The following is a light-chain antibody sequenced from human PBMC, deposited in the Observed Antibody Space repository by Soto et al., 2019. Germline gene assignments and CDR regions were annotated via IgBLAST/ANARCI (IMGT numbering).Light chain of an antibody. CDR3: QQYSRDPWT. V-gene: IGKV1-5*03. Sequence: DIQMTQSPSTLSAFVGDRVTITCRASQRISNWLAWYQQKPGYAPNLLIYKVSTLNTGVPSRFSGSGSGTGFTITISSLQPDDFATYYCQQYSRDPWTFGQGTKVDI. J-gene: IGKJ1*01. CDR2: KVS. CDR1: QRISNW.